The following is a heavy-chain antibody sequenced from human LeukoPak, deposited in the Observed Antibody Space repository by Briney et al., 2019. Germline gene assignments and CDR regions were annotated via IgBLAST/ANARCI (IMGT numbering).Heavy chain of an antibody. V-gene: IGHV4-4*02. CDR3: AREGGFYRPLDY. D-gene: IGHD6-25*01. CDR1: GVSVTSTSW. CDR2: VHLDGRT. Sequence: SETLSLTCDVSGVSVTSTSWWTWFRQPPGKGLEWIGEVHLDGRTNYNPSLKSRLVMSADLPENHISLKLTSVTAADTAVYYCAREGGFYRPLDYSGQGTLVTVSS. J-gene: IGHJ4*02.